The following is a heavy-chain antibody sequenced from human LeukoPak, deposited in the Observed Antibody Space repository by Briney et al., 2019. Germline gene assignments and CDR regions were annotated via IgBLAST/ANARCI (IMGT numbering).Heavy chain of an antibody. V-gene: IGHV4-4*02. Sequence: GSLRLSCVASGFSFSSYWMSWVRQPPGKGLEWIGEINHSGSTNYNPSLKSRVTISVDTSKNQFSLKLSSVTAADTAVYYCARQLQDTAMLMDGFQHWGQGTLVTVSS. CDR3: ARQLQDTAMLMDGFQH. CDR1: GFSFSSYW. D-gene: IGHD5-18*01. CDR2: INHSGST. J-gene: IGHJ1*01.